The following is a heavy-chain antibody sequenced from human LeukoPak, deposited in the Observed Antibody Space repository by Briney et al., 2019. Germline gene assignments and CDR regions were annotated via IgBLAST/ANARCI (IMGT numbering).Heavy chain of an antibody. D-gene: IGHD3-3*01. CDR1: GGSFSGYY. CDR3: ARITILYYMDV. CDR2: INHSGST. J-gene: IGHJ6*03. V-gene: IGHV4-34*01. Sequence: SETLSLTCAVYGGSFSGYYWSWIRQPPGKGLEWIGEINHSGSTNYNPSLKSRVTTSVDTSKNQFSLKLSSVTAADTAVYYCARITILYYMDVWGKGTTVTVSS.